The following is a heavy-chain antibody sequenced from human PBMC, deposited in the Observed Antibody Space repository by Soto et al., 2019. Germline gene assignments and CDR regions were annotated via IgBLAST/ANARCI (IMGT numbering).Heavy chain of an antibody. CDR2: ISSSGSTI. CDR1: GFTFSDYY. V-gene: IGHV3-11*01. J-gene: IGHJ4*02. Sequence: QVQLVESGGGLVKPGGSLRLSCAASGFTFSDYYMSWICQAPGKGLEWVSYISSSGSTIYYADSVKGRFTISRDNAKNSLYLQITSLRAEDTAVYYCARSHLYYDSSGYPDYWGQGTLVTVSS. CDR3: ARSHLYYDSSGYPDY. D-gene: IGHD3-22*01.